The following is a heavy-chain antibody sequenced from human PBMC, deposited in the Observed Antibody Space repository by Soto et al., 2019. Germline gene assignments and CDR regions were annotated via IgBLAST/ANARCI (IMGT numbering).Heavy chain of an antibody. D-gene: IGHD1-26*01. CDR3: AGVSAGAYYFDY. CDR2: INSDGSST. V-gene: IGHV3-74*01. CDR1: GFTFSSYW. J-gene: IGHJ4*02. Sequence: EVQLVESGGGLVQPGGSLRLSCAASGFTFSSYWMHWVRQAPGKGLAWVSRINSDGSSTSYADSVKGRFTISRDNTKNTLYLQMNSLRAEDTAVYYCAGVSAGAYYFDYWGQGTLVTVSS.